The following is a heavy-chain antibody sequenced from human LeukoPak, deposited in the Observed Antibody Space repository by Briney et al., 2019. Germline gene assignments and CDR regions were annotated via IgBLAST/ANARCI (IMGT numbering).Heavy chain of an antibody. Sequence: SETLSLTCTVSGGSISSSSYFWGWVRQPPGKGLEWIGSINYIWNTYYNPSLKSRVTISVDTSKNQFSLKLSSVTAADTAVYYCARLYGDYVYFDYWGQGTLVTVSS. CDR3: ARLYGDYVYFDY. J-gene: IGHJ4*02. CDR2: INYIWNT. CDR1: GGSISSSSYF. D-gene: IGHD4-17*01. V-gene: IGHV4-39*07.